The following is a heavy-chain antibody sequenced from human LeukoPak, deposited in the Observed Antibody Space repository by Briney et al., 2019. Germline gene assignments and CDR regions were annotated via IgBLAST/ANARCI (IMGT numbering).Heavy chain of an antibody. V-gene: IGHV4-30-4*01. CDR2: IYYSGST. CDR3: ARADSSSWYDYFDY. Sequence: PSETLSLTCTVSGGSISSGDYYWSWIRQPPGKGLEWIGYIYYSGSTYYNPSLKSRVTISVDTSKNQFSLKLSSVTAADTAVYYCARADSSSWYDYFDYWGQGTLVTVSS. CDR1: GGSISSGDYY. J-gene: IGHJ4*02. D-gene: IGHD6-13*01.